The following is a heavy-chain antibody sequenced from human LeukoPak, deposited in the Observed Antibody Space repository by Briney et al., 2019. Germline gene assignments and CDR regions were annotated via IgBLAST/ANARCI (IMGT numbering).Heavy chain of an antibody. CDR2: ISYDGSNK. CDR3: ARVDYGSGCDS. V-gene: IGHV3-30*04. Sequence: GGSLRLSCAASGFTFSVYAMHWVRQAPDKGLEWVAIISYDGSNKYYADSVKGRFTISRDNSKNTLYLQMNSLRAEDTAVYYCARVDYGSGCDSWGQGTLVTVSS. D-gene: IGHD6-19*01. CDR1: GFTFSVYA. J-gene: IGHJ4*02.